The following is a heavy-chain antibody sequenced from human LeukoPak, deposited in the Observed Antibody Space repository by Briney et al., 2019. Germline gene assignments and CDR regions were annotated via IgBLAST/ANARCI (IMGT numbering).Heavy chain of an antibody. V-gene: IGHV3-30-3*01. CDR2: ISYDGSNK. CDR3: ARDPSYYDSSGSLSKKSFAFDY. CDR1: GFTFSSYA. Sequence: GGSLRLSCAASGFTFSSYAMHWVRQAPGKGLEWVAVISYDGSNKYYADSVKGRFTISRDNSENTLYLQMNSLRAEDTAVYYCARDPSYYDSSGSLSKKSFAFDYWGQGTLVTVSS. J-gene: IGHJ4*02. D-gene: IGHD3-22*01.